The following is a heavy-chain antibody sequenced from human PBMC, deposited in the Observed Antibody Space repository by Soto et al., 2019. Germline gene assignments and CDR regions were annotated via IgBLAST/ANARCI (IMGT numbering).Heavy chain of an antibody. CDR2: IYYNGNT. D-gene: IGHD6-13*01. CDR3: AIVDNSRWYWVLDY. CDR1: GGSISSGDYY. V-gene: IGHV4-30-4*01. J-gene: IGHJ4*02. Sequence: TSETLSLTCTVSGGSISSGDYYWSWIRQTPGKGLEWIGNIYYNGNTYYNPSLKSRVTISVDTSKNQFSLKLTSVSAADTAVYYCAIVDNSRWYWVLDYWARRTLVTGSS.